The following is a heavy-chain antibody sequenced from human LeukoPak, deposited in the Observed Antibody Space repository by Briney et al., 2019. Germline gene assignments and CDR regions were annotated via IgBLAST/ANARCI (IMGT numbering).Heavy chain of an antibody. V-gene: IGHV4-31*03. Sequence: PSETLSLTCTVSGGSISSGGYYWSWIRQHPGKGLEWIGYIYYSGSTYYNPSLKSRVTISVDTSKNQFALKLSSVTAADTAVYYCARDWGKYGMDVWGQGTTVTVSS. CDR2: IYYSGST. J-gene: IGHJ6*02. D-gene: IGHD3-16*01. CDR1: GGSISSGGYY. CDR3: ARDWGKYGMDV.